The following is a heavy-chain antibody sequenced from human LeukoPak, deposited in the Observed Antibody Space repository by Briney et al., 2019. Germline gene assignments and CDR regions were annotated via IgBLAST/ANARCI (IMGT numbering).Heavy chain of an antibody. CDR1: GFTFSSYA. V-gene: IGHV3-48*01. Sequence: GGSLRLSCAASGFTFSSYAMNWVRQAPGKGLEWVSYISSSGSPMYYADSVMGRFTISRDNAKNSLYLQMNSLRAEDTAMYYCAKGTKPVMTIPDYWGQGILVTVSS. D-gene: IGHD1/OR15-1a*01. CDR2: ISSSGSPM. CDR3: AKGTKPVMTIPDY. J-gene: IGHJ4*02.